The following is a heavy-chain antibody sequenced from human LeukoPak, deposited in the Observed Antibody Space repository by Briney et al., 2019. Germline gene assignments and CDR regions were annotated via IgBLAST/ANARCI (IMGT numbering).Heavy chain of an antibody. J-gene: IGHJ3*02. CDR3: ARHPRLFSAFDI. D-gene: IGHD2-21*01. CDR2: IYYSGST. V-gene: IGHV4-39*01. Sequence: SETLSLTCTVSGDSISSSTFYWGWIRQPPGKGLEWIGSIYYSGSTYYNPSLKSRVTISVDTSKNQFSLKLSSVTAADTAVYHCARHPRLFSAFDIWGQGTMVTVSS. CDR1: GDSISSSTFY.